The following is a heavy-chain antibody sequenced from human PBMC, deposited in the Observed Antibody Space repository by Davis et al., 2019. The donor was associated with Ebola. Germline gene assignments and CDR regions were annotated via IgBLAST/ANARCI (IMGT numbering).Heavy chain of an antibody. J-gene: IGHJ3*02. D-gene: IGHD3-22*01. Sequence: GESLKISCAASGFTFSSYGMHWVRQAPGKGLEWVAVISYDGSNKYYADSVKGRFTISRDNANNSLYLQMNSLRAEDTAIYYCARGGYYDNSGYSQEAFDIWGQGTMVTVSS. CDR3: ARGGYYDNSGYSQEAFDI. CDR2: ISYDGSNK. V-gene: IGHV3-30*03. CDR1: GFTFSSYG.